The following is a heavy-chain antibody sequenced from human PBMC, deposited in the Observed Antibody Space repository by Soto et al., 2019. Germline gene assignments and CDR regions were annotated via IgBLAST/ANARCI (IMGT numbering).Heavy chain of an antibody. CDR2: ISSSSSYI. CDR1: GFTFSSYS. D-gene: IGHD6-13*01. CDR3: AVAAGGDAFDI. J-gene: IGHJ3*02. V-gene: IGHV3-21*01. Sequence: GGSLRLSCAASGFTFSSYSMNWVRQAPGKGLEWVSSISSSSSYIYYADSVKGRFTISRDNAKNSLYLQMNSLRAEDTAVYYCAVAAGGDAFDIWGQGTMVTVSS.